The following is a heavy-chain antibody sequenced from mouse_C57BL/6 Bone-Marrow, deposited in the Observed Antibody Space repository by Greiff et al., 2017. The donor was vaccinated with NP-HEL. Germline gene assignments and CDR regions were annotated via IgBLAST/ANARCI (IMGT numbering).Heavy chain of an antibody. CDR3: AVLLWLPYYAMVY. J-gene: IGHJ4*01. Sequence: VQLQQSGAELVKPGASVKLSCTASGFNIKDYYMHWVKQRTEQGLEWIGRIDPEDGETKYAAKFQGKATITADTSSTTAYLQLSSLTSEDTAVYYCAVLLWLPYYAMVYWGQGTSVTVSS. CDR2: IDPEDGET. V-gene: IGHV14-2*01. CDR1: GFNIKDYY. D-gene: IGHD2-2*01.